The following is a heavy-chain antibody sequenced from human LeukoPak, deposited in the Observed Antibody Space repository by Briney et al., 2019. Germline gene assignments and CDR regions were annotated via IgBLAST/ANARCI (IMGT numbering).Heavy chain of an antibody. CDR3: ARVPPGANWFDP. CDR1: GYTFTSYG. CDR2: ISAYNGNT. Sequence: ASVKVSCRASGYTFTSYGISWVRQAPGQGLEWMGWISAYNGNTNYAQKPQGRVTMTTDTSTSTAYMELRSLRSDDTAVYYCARVPPGANWFDPWGQGTLVTVSS. J-gene: IGHJ5*02. D-gene: IGHD3-10*01. V-gene: IGHV1-18*04.